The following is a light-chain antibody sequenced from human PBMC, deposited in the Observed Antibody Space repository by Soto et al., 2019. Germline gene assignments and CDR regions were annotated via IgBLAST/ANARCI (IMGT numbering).Light chain of an antibody. CDR2: GAS. CDR1: QSVSSSY. CDR3: QQYGSSPPWT. J-gene: IGKJ1*01. V-gene: IGKV3-20*01. Sequence: EIVLTQSPGTLSLSPGERATLSGRASQSVSSSYLAWYQRKPGQDARLLIYGASSRATGIPARFSGSGSGTAFTLTISRLEPEDFAVYYCQQYGSSPPWTFGQGTKVDIK.